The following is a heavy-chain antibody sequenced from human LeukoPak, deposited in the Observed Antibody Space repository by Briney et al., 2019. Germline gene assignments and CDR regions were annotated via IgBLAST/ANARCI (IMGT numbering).Heavy chain of an antibody. Sequence: GGSLRLSCAASGFTVSSNYMSWVRQAPGKGLEWVSVIYSGGSTYYADSVKGRFTISRDNSKNTLYLQMNSLRAEDTAVYYCAREYYYDSSGYYYPTHFQHWGQGTLVTVSS. J-gene: IGHJ1*01. CDR2: IYSGGST. CDR1: GFTVSSNY. CDR3: AREYYYDSSGYYYPTHFQH. V-gene: IGHV3-66*01. D-gene: IGHD3-22*01.